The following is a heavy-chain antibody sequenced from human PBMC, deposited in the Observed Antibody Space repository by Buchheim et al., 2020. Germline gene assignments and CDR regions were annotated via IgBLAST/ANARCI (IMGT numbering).Heavy chain of an antibody. CDR3: AKDRGGWNDWFDP. CDR2: ISASGGST. D-gene: IGHD1-1*01. J-gene: IGHJ5*02. CDR1: GFTFSSHV. Sequence: EVQLLESGGGLVQPGGSLRLSCAASGFTFSSHVMSWVRQAPGKGLEWVSTISASGGSTYYADSVKGRFTITRDTSKKTLYLQMNSLRAEDTAVYYCAKDRGGWNDWFDPWGQGTL. V-gene: IGHV3-23*01.